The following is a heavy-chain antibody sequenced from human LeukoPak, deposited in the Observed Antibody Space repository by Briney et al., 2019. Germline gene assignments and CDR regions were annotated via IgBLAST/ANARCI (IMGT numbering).Heavy chain of an antibody. CDR2: ISSSSSTI. J-gene: IGHJ4*02. V-gene: IGHV3-48*04. CDR3: ATPYSSSWYSIPFY. CDR1: GFTFSSFG. Sequence: PGGTLRLSCAASGFTFSSFGMSWVRQAPGKGLEWVSYISSSSSTIYYADSVKGRFTISRDNAKNSLYLQMNSLRAEDTAVYYCATPYSSSWYSIPFYWGQGTLVTVSS. D-gene: IGHD6-13*01.